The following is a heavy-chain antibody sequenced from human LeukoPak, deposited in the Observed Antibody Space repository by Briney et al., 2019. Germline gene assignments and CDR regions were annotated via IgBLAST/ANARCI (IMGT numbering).Heavy chain of an antibody. CDR1: GGTFSSYA. V-gene: IGHV1-69*04. CDR3: ARGREYYDSRRNPPTYYFDY. D-gene: IGHD3-22*01. J-gene: IGHJ4*02. CDR2: IIPILGIA. Sequence: SVKVSCKASGGTFSSYAISWVRQAPGQGLEWMGRIIPILGIANYAQKFQGRVTITADKSTSTAYMELSSLRSEDTAVYYCARGREYYDSRRNPPTYYFDYWGQGTLVTVSS.